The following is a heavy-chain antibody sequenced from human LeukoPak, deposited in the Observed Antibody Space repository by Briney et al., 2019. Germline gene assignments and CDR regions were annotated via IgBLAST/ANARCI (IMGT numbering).Heavy chain of an antibody. Sequence: GASVKVSCKASGYTFTIYYIHWVRQAPGQGLEWMGIINPTGGSTTYAQKFQGRVTMIRDTSTSTVYMELSSLRSEDTAVYYCARAILWFGDLHDYWGQGTLVTVSS. D-gene: IGHD3-10*01. J-gene: IGHJ4*02. CDR3: ARAILWFGDLHDY. CDR1: GYTFTIYY. V-gene: IGHV1-46*01. CDR2: INPTGGST.